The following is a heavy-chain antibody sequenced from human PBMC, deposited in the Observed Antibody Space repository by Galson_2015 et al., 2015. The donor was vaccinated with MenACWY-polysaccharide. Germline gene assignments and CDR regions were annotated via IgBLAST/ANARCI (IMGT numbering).Heavy chain of an antibody. J-gene: IGHJ4*02. CDR2: VSGSGAST. CDR1: GFTFNSYP. D-gene: IGHD6-25*01. Sequence: SLRLSCGVSGFTFNSYPMSWVRQAPGKGLEWVSGVSGSGASTYYADSVKGRFTISRDNSRNTLYLQMNSLRAEDTATYYCANPGLSTGRSSDVDFWGQGTLVTVSS. V-gene: IGHV3-23*01. CDR3: ANPGLSTGRSSDVDF.